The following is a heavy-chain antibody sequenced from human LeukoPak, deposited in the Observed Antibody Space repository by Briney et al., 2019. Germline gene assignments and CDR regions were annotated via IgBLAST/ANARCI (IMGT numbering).Heavy chain of an antibody. Sequence: SETLSLTCAVYGGSFSGYYWSWIRQPPGKGLEWIGEINHSGSTNYNPSLKSRVTISVDTSKNQFSLKLSSVTAADTAVYYCARGRGYSRRRMFDYWGQGTLVTVS. V-gene: IGHV4-34*01. CDR1: GGSFSGYY. J-gene: IGHJ4*02. CDR2: INHSGST. CDR3: ARGRGYSRRRMFDY. D-gene: IGHD1-26*01.